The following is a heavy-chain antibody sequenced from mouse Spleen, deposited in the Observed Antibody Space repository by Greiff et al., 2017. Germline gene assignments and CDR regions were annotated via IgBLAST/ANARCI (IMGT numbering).Heavy chain of an antibody. CDR2: SRNKANDYTT. Sequence: EVKLVESGGGLVQSGRSLRLSCATSGFTFSDFYMEWVRQAPGKGLEWIAASRNKANDYTTEYSASVKGRFIVSRDTSQSILYLQMNALRAEDTAIYYCARDAEDDGYYGFAYWGQGTLVTVSA. CDR3: ARDAEDDGYYGFAY. CDR1: GFTFSDFY. D-gene: IGHD2-3*01. V-gene: IGHV7-1*01. J-gene: IGHJ3*01.